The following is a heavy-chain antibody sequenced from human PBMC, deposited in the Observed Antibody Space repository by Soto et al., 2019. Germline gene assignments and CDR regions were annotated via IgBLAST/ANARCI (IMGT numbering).Heavy chain of an antibody. CDR1: GGSISGGGYY. J-gene: IGHJ5*02. V-gene: IGHV4-31*01. D-gene: IGHD6-13*01. Sequence: QVQLQESGPGLVEPSQTLSLTCTVSGGSISGGGYYWSWIRQHPGKGLEWIGYSYYSGTTYYNPSLKSLLTLSVDTSKTQFTLKLSSVTAADTAVYYCARAWTATAGWANWFDLWGQGTLVTVSS. CDR2: SYYSGTT. CDR3: ARAWTATAGWANWFDL.